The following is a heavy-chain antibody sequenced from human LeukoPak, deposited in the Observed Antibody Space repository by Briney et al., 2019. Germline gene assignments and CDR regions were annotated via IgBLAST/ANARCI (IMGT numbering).Heavy chain of an antibody. D-gene: IGHD2-2*01. CDR1: GFTFSSYS. J-gene: IGHJ4*02. Sequence: PGGSLRLSGAASGFTFSSYSMNWVRQAPGKGLEWVSSISSSSSSMYYADSVKDRFTISRDNAKNLLYLQMNSLRAEDTAVYYCARVFRGQHYYFDSWGQGILVTVSS. CDR3: ARVFRGQHYYFDS. CDR2: ISSSSSSM. V-gene: IGHV3-21*01.